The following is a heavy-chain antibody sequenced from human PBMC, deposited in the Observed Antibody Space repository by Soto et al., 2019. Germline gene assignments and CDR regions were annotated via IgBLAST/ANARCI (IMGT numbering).Heavy chain of an antibody. CDR1: GYTFTGYY. J-gene: IGHJ4*02. CDR3: AREYYGFWSGSGY. Sequence: ASVKVSCKASGYTFTGYYMHWVRQAPGQGLEWMGYINPNSGGTSYVHKFQGRVAMTRDTSISTAYMELKILRSDDTALYYCAREYYGFWSGSGYWGQGTLVTVSS. D-gene: IGHD3-3*01. V-gene: IGHV1-2*02. CDR2: INPNSGGT.